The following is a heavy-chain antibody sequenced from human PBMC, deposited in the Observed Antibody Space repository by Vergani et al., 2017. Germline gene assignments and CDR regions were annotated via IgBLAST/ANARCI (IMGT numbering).Heavy chain of an antibody. CDR2: ISGSGGNT. CDR3: AKARDPNCNGGKCYSYYYGLDL. CDR1: GFTFSSYD. V-gene: IGHV3-23*01. Sequence: EVQLLESGGNLIQPGGSLRLSCGASGFTFSSYDMTWVRLAPGKGLQWVSAISGSGGNTFYTDSVKGRFTISRDNSKATLYLQMNSLRVEDTAIYYCAKARDPNCNGGKCYSYYYGLDLWGQGTTVTVSS. D-gene: IGHD4-23*01. J-gene: IGHJ6*02.